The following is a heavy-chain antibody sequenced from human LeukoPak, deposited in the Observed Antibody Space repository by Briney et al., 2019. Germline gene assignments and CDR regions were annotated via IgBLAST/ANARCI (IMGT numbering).Heavy chain of an antibody. D-gene: IGHD5-12*01. CDR3: ARLGYRGYFDY. V-gene: IGHV4-59*08. Sequence: SETLSLTCTVSGGSISSYYWSWIRQPPGKGLEWIGYIYYSGSTNYNPSLKSRVTISVDTSKNQFSLKLSSVTAVDTAVYYCARLGYRGYFDYWGQGTLVTVSS. CDR1: GGSISSYY. J-gene: IGHJ4*02. CDR2: IYYSGST.